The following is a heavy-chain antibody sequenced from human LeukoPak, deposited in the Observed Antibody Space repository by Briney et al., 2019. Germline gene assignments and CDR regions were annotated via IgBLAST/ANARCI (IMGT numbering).Heavy chain of an antibody. D-gene: IGHD5-12*01. CDR2: IRSKAYGGTT. Sequence: GRSLRLSCTASGFTFGDYAMSWVRQAPGKGLEWVGFIRSKAYGGTTEYAASVKGRFTISRDDSKSIAYLQMNSLKTEDTAVYYCTAGVATVTFDYWGQGTLVTVSS. CDR1: GFTFGDYA. J-gene: IGHJ4*02. CDR3: TAGVATVTFDY. V-gene: IGHV3-49*04.